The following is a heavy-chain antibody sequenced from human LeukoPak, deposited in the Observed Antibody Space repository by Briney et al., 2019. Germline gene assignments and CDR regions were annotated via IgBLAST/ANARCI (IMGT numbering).Heavy chain of an antibody. V-gene: IGHV4-4*02. J-gene: IGHJ4*02. CDR2: VHLDGRT. CDR3: AREGGFYRPLDY. D-gene: IGHD3-16*02. Sequence: SETLSLTCGVSGGSVSSANWWTWIRQPPGKGLEWIGEVHLDGRTNFNPSLKSRLTMSVGLSENHVSLKLTSVTAADTAVYYCAREGGFYRPLDYSGQGTLVTVSS. CDR1: GGSVSSANW.